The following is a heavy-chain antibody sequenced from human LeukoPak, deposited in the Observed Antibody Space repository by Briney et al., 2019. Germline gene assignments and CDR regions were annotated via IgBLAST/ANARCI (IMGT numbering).Heavy chain of an antibody. Sequence: GGSLRLSCAASGFTFSSYAMSWVRQAPGKGLEWVSAISGSGGSTYYADSVKGRFTISRDNSKNTLYLQMNSLRAEDTAVYYCAKKGTYCGGDCKDYYYYYTDVWGKGTTVTVSS. CDR2: ISGSGGST. CDR1: GFTFSSYA. CDR3: AKKGTYCGGDCKDYYYYYTDV. V-gene: IGHV3-23*01. J-gene: IGHJ6*03. D-gene: IGHD2-21*02.